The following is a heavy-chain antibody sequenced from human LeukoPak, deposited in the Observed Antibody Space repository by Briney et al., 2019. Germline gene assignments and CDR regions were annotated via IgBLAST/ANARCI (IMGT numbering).Heavy chain of an antibody. CDR2: FDPEDGET. CDR1: GYTLTELS. J-gene: IGHJ3*02. V-gene: IGHV1-24*01. D-gene: IGHD2-8*01. CDR3: ARLRYCTNGVCVEAFDI. Sequence: ASVKVSCKVSGYTLTELSMHWVRQAPGKGLEWMGGFDPEDGETIYAQKFQGRVTMTEDTSTDTDYMELSSLRSEDTAVYYCARLRYCTNGVCVEAFDIWGQGTMVTVSS.